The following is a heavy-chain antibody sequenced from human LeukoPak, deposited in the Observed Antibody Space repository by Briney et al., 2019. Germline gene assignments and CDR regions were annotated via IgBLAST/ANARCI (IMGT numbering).Heavy chain of an antibody. D-gene: IGHD3-10*01. CDR1: GGSFSGYY. V-gene: IGHV4-34*01. CDR3: ARGRLLWFDLDAFDI. CDR2: INHSGST. J-gene: IGHJ3*02. Sequence: PSETLSLTCAVYGGSFSGYYRSWIRQPPGKGLEWIGEINHSGSTNYNPSLKSRVTISVDTSKNQFSLKLSSVTAADTAVYYCARGRLLWFDLDAFDIWGQGTMVTVSS.